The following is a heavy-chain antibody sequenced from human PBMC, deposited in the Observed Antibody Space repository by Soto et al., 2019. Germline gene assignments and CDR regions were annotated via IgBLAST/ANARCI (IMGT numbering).Heavy chain of an antibody. CDR2: IYPGDHET. D-gene: IGHD6-13*01. J-gene: IGHJ4*02. V-gene: IGHV5-51*01. CDR3: ARSPRSSPYFDY. Sequence: GESLKISCQCSGYTFSNFWIGWVRQLPGKGLEWMGIIYPGDHETRYSPSFHGKVTISADKSINTAYLQWNSPEASDTAFYFCARSPRSSPYFDYWGQGALVTVSS. CDR1: GYTFSNFW.